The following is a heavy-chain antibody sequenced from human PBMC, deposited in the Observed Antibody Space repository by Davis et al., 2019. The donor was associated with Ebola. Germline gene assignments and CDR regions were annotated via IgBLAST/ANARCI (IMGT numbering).Heavy chain of an antibody. CDR2: INPNSGGT. J-gene: IGHJ6*02. D-gene: IGHD1-7*01. Sequence: ASVKVSCKASGYTFTSYDINWVRQATGQGLEWMGWINPNSGGTNYAQKFQGRVTMTRDTSISTAYMELSRLRSDDTAVYYCARGGEDGTMVYYYYGMDVWGQGTTVTVSS. CDR3: ARGGEDGTMVYYYYGMDV. CDR1: GYTFTSYD. V-gene: IGHV1-2*02.